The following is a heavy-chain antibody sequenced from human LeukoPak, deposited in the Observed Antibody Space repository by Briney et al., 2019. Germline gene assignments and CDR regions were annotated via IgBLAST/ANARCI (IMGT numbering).Heavy chain of an antibody. D-gene: IGHD3-10*01. J-gene: IGHJ4*02. CDR2: IYTSGST. Sequence: ASETLSLTCTVSGGSISSYYWSWIRQPAGKGLEWIGRIYTSGSTNYNPSLKSRVTMSVDTSKNQFSLKLSSVTAADTAVYYCARGEFYYGSGSYSPYYFDYWGQGTLVTVSS. CDR3: ARGEFYYGSGSYSPYYFDY. CDR1: GGSISSYY. V-gene: IGHV4-4*07.